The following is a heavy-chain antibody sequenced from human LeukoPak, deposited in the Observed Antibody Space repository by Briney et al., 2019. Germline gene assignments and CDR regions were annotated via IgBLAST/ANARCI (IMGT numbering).Heavy chain of an antibody. CDR3: ARDPLYCSSTSCYDAFDI. J-gene: IGHJ3*02. CDR1: GFTFSRYS. V-gene: IGHV3-21*01. CDR2: ISSSSSYI. Sequence: GGSLRLSCAASGFTFSRYSMNWVRQAPGKGLEWVSSISSSSSYIYYADSVKGRFTISRDNAKNSLYLQMNSLRAEDTAVYYCARDPLYCSSTSCYDAFDIWGQGTMVTVSS. D-gene: IGHD2-2*01.